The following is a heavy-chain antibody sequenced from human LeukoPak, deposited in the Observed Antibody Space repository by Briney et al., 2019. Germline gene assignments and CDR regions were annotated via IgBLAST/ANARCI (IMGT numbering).Heavy chain of an antibody. Sequence: ASETLSLTCTVSGDSISSGDYYWSWIRQPPGKGLEWIGYIYYSGSTYYNPSLKSRVTISVDTSKNQFSLKLSSVTAADTAVYYCASNARITIFGVVSRPGWFDPWGQGTLVTVSS. CDR1: GDSISSGDYY. CDR2: IYYSGST. J-gene: IGHJ5*02. CDR3: ASNARITIFGVVSRPGWFDP. V-gene: IGHV4-30-4*08. D-gene: IGHD3-3*01.